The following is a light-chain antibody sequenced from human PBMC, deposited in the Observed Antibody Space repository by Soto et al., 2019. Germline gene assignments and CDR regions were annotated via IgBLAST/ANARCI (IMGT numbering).Light chain of an antibody. CDR3: QQSYSNPVT. J-gene: IGKJ1*01. V-gene: IGKV1-39*01. Sequence: DIQMTQSPSSLSASVGDRVTITCRASQSISSYLNWYQQKPGKAPKLLIYAASSLQSGVPSRFSGSGSGTDFTLTISSLQPEDFETYYCQQSYSNPVTFGQGTKVDIK. CDR2: AAS. CDR1: QSISSY.